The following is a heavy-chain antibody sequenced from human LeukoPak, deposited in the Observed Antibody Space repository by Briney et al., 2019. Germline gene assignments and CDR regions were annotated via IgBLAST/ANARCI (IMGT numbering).Heavy chain of an antibody. CDR2: IYTSGCT. V-gene: IGHV4-4*07. J-gene: IGHJ5*02. CDR1: GGSISSYY. CDR3: ARGYCSGGSCLNWFDP. Sequence: SETLSLTCTVSGGSISSYYWSWIRQPAGKGLEWIGRIYTSGCTNYNPSLKSRVTISVDKSKNQFSLKLSSVTAADTAVYYCARGYCSGGSCLNWFDPWGQGTLVTVSS. D-gene: IGHD2-15*01.